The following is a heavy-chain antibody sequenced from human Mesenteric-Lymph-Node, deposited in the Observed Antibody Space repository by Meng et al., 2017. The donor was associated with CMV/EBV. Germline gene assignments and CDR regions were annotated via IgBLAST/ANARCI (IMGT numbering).Heavy chain of an antibody. J-gene: IGHJ6*04. Sequence: GGSLRLSCAASGFTFSSYWMHWVRQAPGKGLVWVSRINSDGSSTSYADSVKGRFTISRDNAKNTLYLQMNSLRAEDTAVYYCARDCEYSSSLGAKRRGGMDVWGKGTTVTVSS. CDR2: INSDGSST. CDR3: ARDCEYSSSLGAKRRGGMDV. V-gene: IGHV3-74*01. CDR1: GFTFSSYW. D-gene: IGHD6-6*01.